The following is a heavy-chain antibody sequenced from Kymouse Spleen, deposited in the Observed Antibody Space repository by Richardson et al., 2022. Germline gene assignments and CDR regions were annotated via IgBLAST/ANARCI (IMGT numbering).Heavy chain of an antibody. V-gene: IGHV4-34*01. CDR2: INHSGST. Sequence: QVQLQQWGAGLLKPSETLSLTCAVYGGSFSGYYWSWIRQPPGKGLEWIGEINHSGSTNYNPSLKSRVTISVDTSKNQFSLKLSSVTAADTAVYYCARGTTTVTNWFDPWGQGTLVTVSS. J-gene: IGHJ5*02. D-gene: IGHD4-11,IGHD4-11*01. CDR3: ARGTTTVTNWFDP. CDR1: GGSFSGYY.